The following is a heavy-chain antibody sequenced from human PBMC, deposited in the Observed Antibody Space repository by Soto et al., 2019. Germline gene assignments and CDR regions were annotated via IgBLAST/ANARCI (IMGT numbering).Heavy chain of an antibody. D-gene: IGHD6-13*01. CDR2: LSDSGGSI. CDR3: AKVSSSWYAGFFDL. CDR1: GFTFSSHA. J-gene: IGHJ4*02. Sequence: GGSLRLSCTSSGFTFSSHAMTWVRQAPGKGLEWVSGLSDSGGSIYYADSVKGRFTISRDNSMNTLYLQMNTLRAEDTAVYYCAKVSSSWYAGFFDLWGQGTLVTVSS. V-gene: IGHV3-23*01.